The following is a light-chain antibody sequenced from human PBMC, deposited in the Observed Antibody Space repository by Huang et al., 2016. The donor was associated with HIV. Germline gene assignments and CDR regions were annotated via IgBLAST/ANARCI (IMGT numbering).Light chain of an antibody. Sequence: EIVLTQSPATLSLSPGERATLSCRASQSVRSYLAWYHKKPGQAPRLLIYDASNRATGIPARFSGSGSGTDFTLTISNLQSEDFAVYYCQQRSAWPLTFGGGTKVEI. CDR2: DAS. CDR3: QQRSAWPLT. J-gene: IGKJ4*01. CDR1: QSVRSY. V-gene: IGKV3-11*01.